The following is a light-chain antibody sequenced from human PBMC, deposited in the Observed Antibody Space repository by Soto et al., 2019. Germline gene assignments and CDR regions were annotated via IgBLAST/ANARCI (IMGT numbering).Light chain of an antibody. CDR1: SGHSSYI. CDR2: LEGSGSY. V-gene: IGLV4-60*03. Sequence: QSVLTQSSSASASLGSSVKLTCTLSSGHSSYIIAWHQQQPGKAPRYLMKLEGSGSYNKGSGVPDRFSGSSSGADRYLTISNLQSEDEADYYCETWDSNTWVFGGETKVTVL. J-gene: IGLJ3*02. CDR3: ETWDSNTWV.